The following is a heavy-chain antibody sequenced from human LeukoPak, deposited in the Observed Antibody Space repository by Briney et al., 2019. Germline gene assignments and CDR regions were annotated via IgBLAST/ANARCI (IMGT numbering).Heavy chain of an antibody. CDR3: AKDLSGVCSY. CDR1: GFTFSSYG. CDR2: ISYDGSNK. J-gene: IGHJ4*02. D-gene: IGHD3-10*02. V-gene: IGHV3-30*18. Sequence: GGPLRLSCAASGFTFSSYGMHWVRQAPGKRLERVAVISYDGSNKYYADSVKGRFTISRDNSKNTLYLQMNSLTAEDTAVYYCAKDLSGVCSYWGQGTLVTVSS.